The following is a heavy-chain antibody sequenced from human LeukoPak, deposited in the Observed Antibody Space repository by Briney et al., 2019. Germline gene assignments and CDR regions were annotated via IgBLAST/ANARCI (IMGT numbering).Heavy chain of an antibody. Sequence: ASVKVSCKASGGTFSSYAISWVRQAPVQGLEWMGGIIPIFVTANYAQKFQGRVKITKDESTGTAYMELSSLRYEDTAVYYCAGYCSSTSCPRIGFYYYMDVWGKGTTVTVSS. D-gene: IGHD2-2*01. V-gene: IGHV1-69*05. CDR1: GGTFSSYA. CDR2: IIPIFVTA. J-gene: IGHJ6*03. CDR3: AGYCSSTSCPRIGFYYYMDV.